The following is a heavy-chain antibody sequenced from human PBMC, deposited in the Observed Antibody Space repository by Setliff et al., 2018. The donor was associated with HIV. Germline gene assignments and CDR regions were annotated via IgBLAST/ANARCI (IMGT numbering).Heavy chain of an antibody. CDR2: IYWDDDV. CDR3: AHFTHFRDVYFDS. D-gene: IGHD2-21*01. V-gene: IGHV2-5*02. CDR1: GFSLASSGVG. J-gene: IGHJ4*01. Sequence: SGPSGEPSQTLTLTCTFSGFSLASSGVGVAWVRQPPGEGLEWLALIYWDDDVRYSPPLKNRLSISKDNSKNQVVLAMSNMDPVDTATYFCAHFTHFRDVYFDSWGPGILVTV.